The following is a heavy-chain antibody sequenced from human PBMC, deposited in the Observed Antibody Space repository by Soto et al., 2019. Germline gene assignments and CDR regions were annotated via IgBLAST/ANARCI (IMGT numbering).Heavy chain of an antibody. CDR2: IWYDGSNQ. Sequence: QVQLVESGGGVVQPGRSLRLSCAASGFTFSSYGMHWVRPAPGKGLEWVAVIWYDGSNQYYADSVKGRFTISRDNSKNTLYLQMNSLRAEDTAVYYCARDGDYGFDYWGQGPRVTVSS. CDR3: ARDGDYGFDY. D-gene: IGHD4-17*01. V-gene: IGHV3-33*01. J-gene: IGHJ4*02. CDR1: GFTFSSYG.